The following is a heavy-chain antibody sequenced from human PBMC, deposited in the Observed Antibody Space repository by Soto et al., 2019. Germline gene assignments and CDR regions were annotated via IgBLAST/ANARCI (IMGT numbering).Heavy chain of an antibody. CDR2: IYYSGST. CDR3: ARGAIATHYYYYYGMDV. D-gene: IGHD2-15*01. Sequence: QVQLQESGPGLVKPSETLSLTCTVSGGSISSYYWSWIRQPPGKGLEWIGYIYYSGSTNYNPSLKSRVTISVDTSKNQFSLKLSSVTAADTAVYYCARGAIATHYYYYYGMDVWGQGTTVTVSS. J-gene: IGHJ6*02. CDR1: GGSISSYY. V-gene: IGHV4-59*08.